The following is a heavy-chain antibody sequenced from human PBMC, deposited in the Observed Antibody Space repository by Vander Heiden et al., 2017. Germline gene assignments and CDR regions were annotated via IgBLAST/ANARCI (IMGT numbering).Heavy chain of an antibody. Sequence: EVLMLESGGGLVQPGGSLRLPCAASGFNIGVYGMTWVRQVPEKGLEWVASIHGSGSGARYPDSVRGRFTISIDNSKNTLYLQMDSLRADDTAIYFCGRDPNGDYIGAFEFWGHGTVVSVSS. CDR1: GFNIGVYG. J-gene: IGHJ3*01. V-gene: IGHV3-23*01. D-gene: IGHD4-17*01. CDR2: IHGSGSGA. CDR3: GRDPNGDYIGAFEF.